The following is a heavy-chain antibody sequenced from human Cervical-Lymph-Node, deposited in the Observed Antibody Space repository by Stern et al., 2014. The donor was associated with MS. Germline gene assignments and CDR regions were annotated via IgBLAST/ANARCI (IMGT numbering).Heavy chain of an antibody. CDR1: GFPFSGHG. V-gene: IGHV3-33*05. J-gene: IGHJ3*01. D-gene: IGHD3-22*01. Sequence: VQLVQSGGGVVQPGGSLRLSCAASGFPFSGHGLHWVRPAPGKGLEWVALISYDGSNKWYAESVKGRFTISRDSSRNTMFLQMNTLRLEDAAVYYCARDGPNYDHNGRGDAFDVWGQGAMVTVSP. CDR2: ISYDGSNK. CDR3: ARDGPNYDHNGRGDAFDV.